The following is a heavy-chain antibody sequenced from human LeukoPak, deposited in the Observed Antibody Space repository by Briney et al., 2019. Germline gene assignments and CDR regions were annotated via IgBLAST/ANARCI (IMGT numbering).Heavy chain of an antibody. CDR3: ARRGGSYPRRYFDY. V-gene: IGHV4-59*08. D-gene: IGHD1-26*01. CDR1: GGSISSYY. CDR2: IYYSGST. J-gene: IGHJ4*02. Sequence: SETLSLTCTVSGGSISSYYWSWIRQPPGKGLEWIGYIYYSGSTNYNPSLKSRVTISVGTSKNQFSLKLSSVTAADTAVYYCARRGGSYPRRYFDYWGQGTLDTVPS.